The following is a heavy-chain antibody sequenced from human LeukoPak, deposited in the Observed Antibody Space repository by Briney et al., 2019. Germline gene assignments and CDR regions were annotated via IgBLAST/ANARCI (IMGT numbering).Heavy chain of an antibody. D-gene: IGHD3-3*01. CDR1: GFTFSSYA. V-gene: IGHV3-23*01. Sequence: GGSLRLSCAASGFTFSSYAISWVRQAPGKGLEWVSAISGSGGSTYYADSVKGRFTISRDNSKNTLYLQMNSLRAEDTAVYYCAKEARITIFGVVSYVGDDYWGQGTLVTVSS. J-gene: IGHJ4*02. CDR2: ISGSGGST. CDR3: AKEARITIFGVVSYVGDDY.